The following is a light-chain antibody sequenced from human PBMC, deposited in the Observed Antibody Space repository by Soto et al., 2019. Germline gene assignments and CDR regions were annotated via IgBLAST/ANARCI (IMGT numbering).Light chain of an antibody. CDR2: DAS. Sequence: DIQMTQSPSSLSASVGDRVTITCRASQSISHYLAWYQQKPGKAPKLLIYDASSLEGGIPSRFSGTGSGTKFTLIISCLQPADFATYYCQQYNSESTFGQGTKLGIK. CDR3: QQYNSEST. CDR1: QSISHY. V-gene: IGKV1-5*01. J-gene: IGKJ2*01.